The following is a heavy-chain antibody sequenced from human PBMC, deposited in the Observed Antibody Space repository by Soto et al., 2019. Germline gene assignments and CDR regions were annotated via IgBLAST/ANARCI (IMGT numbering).Heavy chain of an antibody. CDR3: ARDGKYRPDGFDI. Sequence: AQLLESGGELIQPGGSLRLSCAASGFTYSSHGMSWVRQAPGKGLEWIAGLSRGGGSTYYADSVKGRFTLSRDNSKNILDLIMNSLRVEDTALYYCARDGKYRPDGFDIWGQGTMVTVSS. D-gene: IGHD5-12*01. CDR1: GFTYSSHG. J-gene: IGHJ3*02. V-gene: IGHV3-23*01. CDR2: LSRGGGST.